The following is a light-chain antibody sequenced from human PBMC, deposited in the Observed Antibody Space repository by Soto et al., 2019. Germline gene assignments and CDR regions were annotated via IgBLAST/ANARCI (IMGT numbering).Light chain of an antibody. J-gene: IGKJ1*01. CDR2: GAS. Sequence: VLTQSPGSLSLSPGERATLSCRASQSVSSSYLSWYQQKPGQAPRLLIYGASSRATGIPDRFSGSGSGTDFTLTISRLEPEDFAVYYCQQYGSSAWTFGQGTKVDIK. CDR3: QQYGSSAWT. CDR1: QSVSSSY. V-gene: IGKV3-20*01.